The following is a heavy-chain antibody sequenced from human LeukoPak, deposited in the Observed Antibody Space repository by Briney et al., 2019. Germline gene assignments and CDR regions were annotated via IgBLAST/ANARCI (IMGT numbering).Heavy chain of an antibody. V-gene: IGHV1-2*02. CDR2: VNPNSGGT. D-gene: IGHD3-16*01. CDR3: ASGSLASYFDH. Sequence: ASVKVSFKASGYTFTGYYIHWGRQAPGQGLEWIGWVNPNSGGTNYAQKFQGRVTMTRDTSISTAYMELSRLRSDDTAVYYCASGSLASYFDHWGQGTLVTVSS. J-gene: IGHJ4*02. CDR1: GYTFTGYY.